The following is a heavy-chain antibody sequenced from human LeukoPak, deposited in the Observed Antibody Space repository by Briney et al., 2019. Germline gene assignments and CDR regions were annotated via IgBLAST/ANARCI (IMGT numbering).Heavy chain of an antibody. J-gene: IGHJ4*02. Sequence: PGGSLRLSCAASGFTLSSYEMNWVRQVPGKGLEWVSYISGSGSTIYYADSEKGRFTISRDNAKNSLYLQMNSLRAKDTAVYYCARDYYDNSGRFDYWGQGTLVTVSS. CDR2: ISGSGSTI. D-gene: IGHD3-22*01. CDR1: GFTLSSYE. V-gene: IGHV3-48*03. CDR3: ARDYYDNSGRFDY.